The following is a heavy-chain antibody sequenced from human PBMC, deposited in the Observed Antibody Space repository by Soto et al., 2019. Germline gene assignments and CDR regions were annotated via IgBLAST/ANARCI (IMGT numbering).Heavy chain of an antibody. V-gene: IGHV3-7*03. J-gene: IGHJ6*02. Sequence: GGSLRLSCAASGFTFSSYWMSWVRQAPGKGMEWVANIKQDGSEKYYVDSVKGRFTISRDNAKNSLYLQMNSLRAEDTAVYYCARDLYSNYFLYYYYGMDVWGQGTTVTVSS. CDR2: IKQDGSEK. CDR3: ARDLYSNYFLYYYYGMDV. D-gene: IGHD4-4*01. CDR1: GFTFSSYW.